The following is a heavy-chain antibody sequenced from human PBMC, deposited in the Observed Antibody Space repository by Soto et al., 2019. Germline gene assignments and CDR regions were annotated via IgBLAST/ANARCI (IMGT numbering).Heavy chain of an antibody. CDR2: INAGDGNT. Sequence: ASVKVSCKASGYTFTYYTVHWVRQAPGQRLEWMGWINAGDGNTKYSPNFQGRVTITKDTSASTVYMELSSLRSEDTAVYFCTRDYYDSSGYYSGSYFDYWGQG. V-gene: IGHV1-3*01. J-gene: IGHJ4*02. CDR1: GYTFTYYT. CDR3: TRDYYDSSGYYSGSYFDY. D-gene: IGHD3-22*01.